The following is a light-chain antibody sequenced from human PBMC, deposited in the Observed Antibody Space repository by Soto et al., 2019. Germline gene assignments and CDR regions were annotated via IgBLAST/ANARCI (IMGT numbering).Light chain of an antibody. J-gene: IGLJ1*01. V-gene: IGLV2-8*01. Sequence: QSLLAQPTSAYGSPGQSVTISCTGTISDVRAYDYVSWYQQHPGKAPKLMIYEINKRPSGVPDRFSGSKSGNTASLTVSGLQAEDEADYYCSSFAGSNNFPYVFGTGTKVTVL. CDR3: SSFAGSNNFPYV. CDR2: EIN. CDR1: ISDVRAYDY.